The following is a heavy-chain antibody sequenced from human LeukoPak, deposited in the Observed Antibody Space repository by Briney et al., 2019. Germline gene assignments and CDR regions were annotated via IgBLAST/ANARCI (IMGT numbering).Heavy chain of an antibody. CDR3: ARDSATTMAGI. D-gene: IGHD5-18*01. CDR1: GYTFTSYD. J-gene: IGHJ3*02. V-gene: IGHV1-8*01. Sequence: ASVKVSCKASGYTFTSYDINWVRQATGQGLEWMGWMNPNSGNTGYAQKFQGRVTTTRNTSISTAYMELSSLTSEDTAVYYCARDSATTMAGIWGQGTMVTVSS. CDR2: MNPNSGNT.